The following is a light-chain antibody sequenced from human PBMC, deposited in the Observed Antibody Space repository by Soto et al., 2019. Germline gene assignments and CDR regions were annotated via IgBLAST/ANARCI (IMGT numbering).Light chain of an antibody. Sequence: EIVLTQSPGTLSLSPGERAILSCRASQTINNRYLAWYQQTPGRAPRLLIHAASSRAAGIPDRFSGSGSGTDFTLTINRLEPEDFAVYYCHHYDNSPPFPFGPGTKGDIK. J-gene: IGKJ3*01. V-gene: IGKV3-20*01. CDR1: QTINNRY. CDR2: AAS. CDR3: HHYDNSPPFP.